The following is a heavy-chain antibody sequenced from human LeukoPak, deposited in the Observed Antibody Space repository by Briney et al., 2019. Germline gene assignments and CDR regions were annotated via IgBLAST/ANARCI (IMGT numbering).Heavy chain of an antibody. J-gene: IGHJ4*02. CDR1: GFTFSSYS. CDR2: LSGNGNTI. Sequence: PGGSLRLSCAASGFTFSSYSMNWVRQAPGKGLECVSALSGNGNTIYYADSVKGRFTISRDNSKNTLSLQMNSLRAEDTAVYYCAKALYGGHDYWGQGTLVTVSS. D-gene: IGHD4-23*01. CDR3: AKALYGGHDY. V-gene: IGHV3-23*01.